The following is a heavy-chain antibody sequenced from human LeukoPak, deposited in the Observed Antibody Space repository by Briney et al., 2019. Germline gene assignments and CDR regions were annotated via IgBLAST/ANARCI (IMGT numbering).Heavy chain of an antibody. J-gene: IGHJ4*02. Sequence: SETLSLTCAVSGYSISSGYYWGWIRQPPGKGLEWIGSIYHSGSTYYNPSLKSRVTISVDPSKNQFSLKLSSVTAADTAVYYCARVEAAAGYFDYWGQGTLVTVSS. CDR2: IYHSGST. CDR3: ARVEAAAGYFDY. V-gene: IGHV4-38-2*01. D-gene: IGHD6-13*01. CDR1: GYSISSGYY.